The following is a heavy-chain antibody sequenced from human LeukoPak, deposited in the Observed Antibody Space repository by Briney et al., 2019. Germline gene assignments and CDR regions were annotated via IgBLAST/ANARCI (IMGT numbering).Heavy chain of an antibody. J-gene: IGHJ4*02. CDR1: GFSFSSYA. CDR3: AKGVRDFYDSSGFLFDY. Sequence: PGGSRRLSCVTSGFSFSSYAIAWVRQAPGKGLEWLSPISAAGGVTYYADSVRGRFTVSRDNSKKTLYLEMNSLRAADTAVYYCAKGVRDFYDSSGFLFDYWGQGTLLTVSS. V-gene: IGHV3-23*01. CDR2: ISAAGGVT. D-gene: IGHD3-22*01.